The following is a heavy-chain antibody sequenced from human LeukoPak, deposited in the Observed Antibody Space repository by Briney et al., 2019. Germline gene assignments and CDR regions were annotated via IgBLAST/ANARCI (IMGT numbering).Heavy chain of an antibody. CDR2: IYHSGST. J-gene: IGHJ4*02. CDR1: GYSISSGYY. V-gene: IGHV4-38-2*02. CDR3: ASSRDGYNLQY. Sequence: PSETLSLTCTVSGYSISSGYYWGWIRQPPGKGLEWIGSIYHSGSTYYNPSLKSRVTISVDTSKSQFSLKLSSVTAADTAVYYCASSRDGYNLQYWGQGTLVTVSS. D-gene: IGHD5-24*01.